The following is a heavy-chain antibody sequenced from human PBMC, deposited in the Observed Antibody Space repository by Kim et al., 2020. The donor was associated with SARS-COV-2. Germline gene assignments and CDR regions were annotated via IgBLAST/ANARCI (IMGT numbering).Heavy chain of an antibody. CDR1: GFTFSSYA. CDR3: ARYISSSWFYFDY. V-gene: IGHV3-30-3*01. CDR2: ISYDGSNK. D-gene: IGHD6-13*01. J-gene: IGHJ4*02. Sequence: GGSLRLSCAASGFTFSSYAMHWVRQAPGKGLEWVAVISYDGSNKYYADSVKGRFTISRDNSKNTLYLQMNSLRAEDTAVYYCARYISSSWFYFDYWGQGTLVTVSS.